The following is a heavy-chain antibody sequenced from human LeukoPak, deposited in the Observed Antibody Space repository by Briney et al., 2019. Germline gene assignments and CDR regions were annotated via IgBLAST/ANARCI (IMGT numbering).Heavy chain of an antibody. CDR1: GFPFSDYV. V-gene: IGHV3-30*02. D-gene: IGHD1-26*01. Sequence: PGGSLRLSCAASGFPFSDYVMHWVRQAPGKGLEWVAVIRYDGNNKYYADSVKGRFTISRDNSKNMLYLQMNSLGTEDTAVYYCARDPPSGSYHSGAFDIWGQGTMVTVSS. J-gene: IGHJ3*02. CDR3: ARDPPSGSYHSGAFDI. CDR2: IRYDGNNK.